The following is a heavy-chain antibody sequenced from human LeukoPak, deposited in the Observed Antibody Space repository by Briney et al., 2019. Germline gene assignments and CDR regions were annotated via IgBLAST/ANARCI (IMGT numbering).Heavy chain of an antibody. CDR2: IYYSGST. CDR1: GGSISSSSYY. J-gene: IGHJ4*02. CDR3: ANHHRTIITMIARAGYFDY. D-gene: IGHD3-22*01. V-gene: IGHV4-39*01. Sequence: SQTLSLTCTVSGGSISSSSYYWGWIRQPPGKGLEWIGSIYYSGSTYYNPSLKSRVTISVDTSKNQFSLKLSSVTAADTAVYYCANHHRTIITMIARAGYFDYWGQGTLVTVSS.